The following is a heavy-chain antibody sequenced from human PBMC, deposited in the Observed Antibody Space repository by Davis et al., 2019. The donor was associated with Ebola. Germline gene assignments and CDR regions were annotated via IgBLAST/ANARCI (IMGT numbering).Heavy chain of an antibody. CDR3: ASAADYVWGSYRYTGDY. V-gene: IGHV4-34*01. D-gene: IGHD3-16*02. CDR1: GGSFSGYY. CDR2: INHSGST. Sequence: PGGSLRLSCAVYGGSFSGYYWSWIRQPPGKGLEWIGEINHSGSTNYNPSLKSRVTISVDTSKNQFSLKLSSVTAADTAVYYCASAADYVWGSYRYTGDYWGQGTLVTVSS. J-gene: IGHJ4*02.